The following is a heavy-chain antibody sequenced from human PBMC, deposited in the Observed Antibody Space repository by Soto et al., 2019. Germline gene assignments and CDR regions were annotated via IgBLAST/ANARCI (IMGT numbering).Heavy chain of an antibody. J-gene: IGHJ4*02. CDR3: ARGRGSTSFYFDY. V-gene: IGHV3-13*01. CDR2: IGTAGDT. CDR1: GFTFSSYD. D-gene: IGHD2-2*01. Sequence: GESLKISCAASGFTFSSYDMHWVRQATGKGLEWVSAIGTAGDTYYPGSVKGRFTISRENAKNSLYLQMNSLRAGDTAVYYCARGRGSTSFYFDYWGQGTLVTVSS.